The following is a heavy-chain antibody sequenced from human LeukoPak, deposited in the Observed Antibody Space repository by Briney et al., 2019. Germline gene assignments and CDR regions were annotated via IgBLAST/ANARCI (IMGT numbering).Heavy chain of an antibody. Sequence: GGSLRLSCAASGFTFSKYGMHRVRQAPGKGLEWVAVISVDGGNKYYADSARGRFTVSRDNSKNTLYLQMNSLRPEDTAVYYCTREIFHFCFDYWGQGTLDTVSS. V-gene: IGHV3-30*03. CDR3: TREIFHFCFDY. D-gene: IGHD2/OR15-2a*01. CDR1: GFTFSKYG. CDR2: ISVDGGNK. J-gene: IGHJ4*02.